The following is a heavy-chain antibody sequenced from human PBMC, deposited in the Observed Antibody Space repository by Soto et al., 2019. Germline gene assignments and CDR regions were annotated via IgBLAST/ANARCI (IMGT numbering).Heavy chain of an antibody. CDR2: IYYSGNT. V-gene: IGHV4-61*08. CDR3: ARIPVDTSMIYWLDP. CDR1: GGSVSSGDYY. Sequence: SETLSLTCTVSGGSVSSGDYYWSWIRQPPGKRLEWIGYIYYSGNTNYNPSLKSRFIISVDTSNNLFSLKLTSVTAADIAVYYCARIPVDTSMIYWLDPWGQGTLVTVS. J-gene: IGHJ5*02. D-gene: IGHD5-18*01.